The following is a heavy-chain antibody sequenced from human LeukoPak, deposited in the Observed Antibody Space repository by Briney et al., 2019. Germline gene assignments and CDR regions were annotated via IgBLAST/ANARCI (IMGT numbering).Heavy chain of an antibody. J-gene: IGHJ4*02. V-gene: IGHV3-21*04. Sequence: GGSLRLSCAASGFTFNNYNMNWDRQAPGKALEWVSSITSSGTYIFYADSVKGRFTISRDNSKNTLYLQMNSLRAEDTAVYYCARRAGAYSHPYDYWGQGTLVTVSS. CDR2: ITSSGTYI. CDR3: ARRAGAYSHPYDY. CDR1: GFTFNNYN. D-gene: IGHD4/OR15-4a*01.